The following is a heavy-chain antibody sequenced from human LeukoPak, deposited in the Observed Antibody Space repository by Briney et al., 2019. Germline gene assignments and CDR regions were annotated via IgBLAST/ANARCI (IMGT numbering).Heavy chain of an antibody. CDR1: GGSISSYY. V-gene: IGHV4-59*08. CDR2: IYYSGST. D-gene: IGHD2-15*01. J-gene: IGHJ6*02. CDR3: ARHDGGVNYYYYYGMAV. Sequence: SETLSLTCTVSGGSISSYYWSWIRQPPGKGLEWIGYIYYSGSTNYNPSLKSRVTISVDTSKNQFSLKLSSVTAADTAVYYCARHDGGVNYYYYYGMAVWGQGTTVTVSS.